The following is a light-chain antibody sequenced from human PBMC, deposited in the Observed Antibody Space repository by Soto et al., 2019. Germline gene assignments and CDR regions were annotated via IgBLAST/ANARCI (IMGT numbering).Light chain of an antibody. CDR1: SADVGTSNF. J-gene: IGLJ1*01. Sequence: QSVLTQPASVSGSPGKSITISCTGISADVGTSNFVSWSQHHPGSAHRLLIYDVSGRPSGVSNRFSGSNSSDTASLTLSGLQAEDEADYYCTSYRRGPLYVFGTGTKVTVL. CDR2: DVS. V-gene: IGLV2-14*03. CDR3: TSYRRGPLYV.